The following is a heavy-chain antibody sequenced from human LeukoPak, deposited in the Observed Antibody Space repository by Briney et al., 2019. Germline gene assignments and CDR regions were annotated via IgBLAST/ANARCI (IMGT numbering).Heavy chain of an antibody. J-gene: IGHJ4*02. CDR2: ISYDGSDK. D-gene: IGHD3-10*01. Sequence: GGSLRLSCAASGFTFSSYGMHWVRQAPGKGLEWVAVISYDGSDKYYADSVKGRFTISRDDSKNTLYLQMNSLKTEDTAVYYCTTDLYGSGDYWGQGTLVTVSS. V-gene: IGHV3-30*03. CDR3: TTDLYGSGDY. CDR1: GFTFSSYG.